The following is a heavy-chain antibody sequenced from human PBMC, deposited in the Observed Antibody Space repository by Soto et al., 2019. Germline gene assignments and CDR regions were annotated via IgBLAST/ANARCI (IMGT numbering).Heavy chain of an antibody. Sequence: PGGSLRLSCAASGFSFSTFPMNWVRQAPGKGLEWVSDISGNGGRTNYADSVKGRFTISRDNSKNTLYLQMNTVRAEDTAVYYCAKERVTTTSFDYWGQGTLVTVS. CDR2: ISGNGGRT. J-gene: IGHJ4*02. D-gene: IGHD4-17*01. CDR3: AKERVTTTSFDY. CDR1: GFSFSTFP. V-gene: IGHV3-23*01.